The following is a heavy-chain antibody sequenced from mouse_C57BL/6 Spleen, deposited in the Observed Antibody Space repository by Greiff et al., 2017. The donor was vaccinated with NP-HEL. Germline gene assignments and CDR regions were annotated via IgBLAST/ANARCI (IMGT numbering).Heavy chain of an antibody. CDR3: ARGGYDGYPLYAMDY. D-gene: IGHD2-3*01. CDR1: GYTFTSYW. V-gene: IGHV1-64*01. Sequence: VQLQQSGAELVKPGASVKLSCKASGYTFTSYWMHWVKQRPGQGLEWIGMIHPNSGSTNYNEKFKSKATLTVDKSSSTAYMQLSSLTSSDSAVYYCARGGYDGYPLYAMDYWGQGTSVTVSS. J-gene: IGHJ4*01. CDR2: IHPNSGST.